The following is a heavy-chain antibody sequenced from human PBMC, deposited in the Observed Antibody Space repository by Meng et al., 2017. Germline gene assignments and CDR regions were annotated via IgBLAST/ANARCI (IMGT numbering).Heavy chain of an antibody. Sequence: HHAGPGLLKTHQTRSLSCAISRDSVSSNSVAWNLIRQSPSRGLEWLGRTYYRSKLYNDYAVSVKSRITINPDTSKNQFSLQLNSVTPEDTAVYYCAKGAYSGLDYWGQGTLVTVPS. V-gene: IGHV6-1*01. CDR1: RDSVSSNSVA. CDR2: TYYRSKLYN. J-gene: IGHJ4*02. CDR3: AKGAYSGLDY. D-gene: IGHD6-25*01.